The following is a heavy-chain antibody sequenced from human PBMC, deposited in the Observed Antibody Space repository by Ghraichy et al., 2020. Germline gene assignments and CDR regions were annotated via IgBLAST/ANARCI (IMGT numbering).Heavy chain of an antibody. CDR3: ATSGVGGYSQH. D-gene: IGHD3-10*01. J-gene: IGHJ1*01. Sequence: VKVSCKASGYAFSSYDINWVRQATGQGLEWMGRMNPNSGNTVYAQKFQGRVTMTRNTSIGTAYLELSSLRSEDTALYYCATSGVGGYSQHWGQGTLVIVSS. CDR1: GYAFSSYD. V-gene: IGHV1-8*01. CDR2: MNPNSGNT.